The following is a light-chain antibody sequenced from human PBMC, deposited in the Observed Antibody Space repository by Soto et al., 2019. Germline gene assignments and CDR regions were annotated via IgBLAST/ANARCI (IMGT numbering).Light chain of an antibody. CDR3: QQYDNLPPFT. CDR2: DAS. J-gene: IGKJ3*01. Sequence: DIQMTQSPSSLSASVGDRVTITCQASQVISNYLNWYQQKPGKAPKPLIYDASNLETGVPSRFSGSGSGTDFTFTISSLQPEDIATYYCQQYDNLPPFTFGPGTKVDIK. CDR1: QVISNY. V-gene: IGKV1-33*01.